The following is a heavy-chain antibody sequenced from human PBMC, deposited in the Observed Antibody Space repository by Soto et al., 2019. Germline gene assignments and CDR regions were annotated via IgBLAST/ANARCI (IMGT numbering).Heavy chain of an antibody. CDR1: GGSVSSGNYY. CDR3: SSALYCSGGRCPFAP. Sequence: SETLSLTCSVSGGSVSSGNYYWSWIRQPPGKGLEWIGYIYYTGSTNYNPSLKSRVTISVDTSKNQFSLTLSSVTAADTAVYYCSSALYCSGGRCPFAPWAQGTLVPVSS. CDR2: IYYTGST. D-gene: IGHD2-15*01. V-gene: IGHV4-61*01. J-gene: IGHJ5*02.